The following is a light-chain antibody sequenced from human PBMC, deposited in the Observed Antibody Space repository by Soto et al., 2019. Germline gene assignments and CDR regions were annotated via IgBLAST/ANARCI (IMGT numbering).Light chain of an antibody. CDR1: QSISSW. CDR3: QQYNSYPWT. CDR2: KAS. Sequence: DIQMTQSPSSLYASVGDRVIITCRASQSISSWLAWYQQKPGKAPKLLIYKASSLESGVPSRFSGSGSGTEFTLTISSLQPDDFATYYCQQYNSYPWTFGQGTKVDIK. V-gene: IGKV1-5*03. J-gene: IGKJ1*01.